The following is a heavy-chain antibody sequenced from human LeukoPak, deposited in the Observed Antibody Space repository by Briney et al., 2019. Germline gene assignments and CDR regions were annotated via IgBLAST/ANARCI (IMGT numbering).Heavy chain of an antibody. CDR3: ARAGDVLSVGENFFNK. CDR1: GLSFWGDW. Sequence: PSGGSRGPPFAAPGLSFWGDWMLGSRQPPGKGRGGGARIKTDGSTTIYADSVKGRFTISRDNTRNTLYLQMNSLRAEDTAVYYCARAGDVLSVGENFFNKWGQGALVAVSS. CDR2: IKTDGSTT. D-gene: IGHD3-3*01. J-gene: IGHJ4*02. V-gene: IGHV3-74*01.